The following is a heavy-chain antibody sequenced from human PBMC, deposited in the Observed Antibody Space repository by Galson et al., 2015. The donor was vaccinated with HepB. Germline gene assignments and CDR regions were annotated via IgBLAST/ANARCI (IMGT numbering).Heavy chain of an antibody. D-gene: IGHD2-2*02. J-gene: IGHJ1*01. CDR1: GGTFSSYA. V-gene: IGHV1-69*13. CDR3: ARERGRGGYCSSTSCYTGDFQH. CDR2: IIPIFGTA. Sequence: SVKVSCKASGGTFSSYAISWVRQAPGQGLEWMGGIIPIFGTANYAQKFQGRVTITADESTSTAYMELSSLRSEDTAVYYCARERGRGGYCSSTSCYTGDFQHWGQGTLVTVSS.